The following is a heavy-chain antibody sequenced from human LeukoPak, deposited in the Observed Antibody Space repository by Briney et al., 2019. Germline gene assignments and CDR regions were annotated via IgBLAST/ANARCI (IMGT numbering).Heavy chain of an antibody. CDR3: ARAQTYDFWSGYYHY. Sequence: GESLKISCKGSGYSLTSYWIGWVRQMPGKGLEWMGIIYPGDSDTRYSPSFQGQVTISADKSISTAYLQWSSLKASDTAMYYCARAQTYDFWSGYYHYWGQGTLVTVSS. CDR1: GYSLTSYW. J-gene: IGHJ4*02. V-gene: IGHV5-51*01. D-gene: IGHD3-3*01. CDR2: IYPGDSDT.